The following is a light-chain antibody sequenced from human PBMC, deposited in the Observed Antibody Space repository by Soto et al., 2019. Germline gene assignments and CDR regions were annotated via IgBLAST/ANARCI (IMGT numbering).Light chain of an antibody. CDR2: GTY. CDR1: QSVSSN. V-gene: IGKV3D-15*01. CDR3: QQYNNWPPLT. J-gene: IGKJ4*01. Sequence: EMVMTQSPATLSVSPGERATLSYRASQSVSSNLAWYQQKPGQAPRLLIYGTYIRATGIPARFSGSGSGTEFTLTISSLQSEDFAVYYCQQYNNWPPLTFGGGTKVEIK.